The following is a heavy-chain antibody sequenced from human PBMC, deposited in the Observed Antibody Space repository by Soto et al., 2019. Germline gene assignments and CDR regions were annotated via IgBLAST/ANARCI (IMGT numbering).Heavy chain of an antibody. V-gene: IGHV1-69*01. J-gene: IGHJ4*02. CDR2: IIPIFGTA. D-gene: IGHD4-17*01. CDR1: GGTFSSYA. CDR3: ARGPMDGEREGYFVY. Sequence: QVQLVQSGAEVKKPGSSVKVSCKASGGTFSSYAISWVRQAPGQGLEWMGGIIPIFGTANYAQKYQGRVTITADDSKSTAYMELSSLRSEDTAVYYCARGPMDGEREGYFVYWGQGTLVTVSS.